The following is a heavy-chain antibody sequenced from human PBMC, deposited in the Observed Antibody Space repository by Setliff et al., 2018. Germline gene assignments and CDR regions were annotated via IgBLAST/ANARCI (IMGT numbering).Heavy chain of an antibody. J-gene: IGHJ4*02. CDR1: GYSFTVFG. CDR3: TRGPGPWVVVAMPFDC. CDR2: ISPYYGST. Sequence: ASVKVSCKTSGYSFTVFGISWVRQAPGQGLEWMGWISPYYGSTNYAQKFQGRVTMTTDTSTSTAYMELTSLTSADTAIYYCTRGPGPWVVVAMPFDCWGQGTLVTVSS. V-gene: IGHV1-18*01. D-gene: IGHD5-12*01.